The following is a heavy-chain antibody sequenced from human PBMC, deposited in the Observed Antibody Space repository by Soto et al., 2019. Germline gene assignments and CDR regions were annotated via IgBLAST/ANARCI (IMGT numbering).Heavy chain of an antibody. CDR1: GYTFTSSY. CDR2: INHSGGST. V-gene: IGHV1-46*01. CDR3: ARVYCSGGSCYGIDY. D-gene: IGHD2-15*01. Sequence: KNSLASVKVSCKASGYTFTSSYMHWVRQAPGQGLEWMGIINHSGGSTSYAQKFQGRVTMTRDTSTSTVYMELSSLRSEDTAVYYCARVYCSGGSCYGIDYWGQGTLVTVSS. J-gene: IGHJ4*02.